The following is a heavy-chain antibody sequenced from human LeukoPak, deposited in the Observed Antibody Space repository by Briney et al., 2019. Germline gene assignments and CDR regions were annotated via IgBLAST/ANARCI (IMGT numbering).Heavy chain of an antibody. V-gene: IGHV3-74*01. D-gene: IGHD3-16*02. CDR3: ARDYDYPWGSYRYDAFDV. Sequence: GGSLRLSCAASGFTFSNYWMHWVRQAPGKELVWVSHINSDASTTTYADFVKGRFTISRDNSKNTLYLQMNSLGAEDTAVYYCARDYDYPWGSYRYDAFDVWGQGTVVTVSS. CDR2: INSDASTT. J-gene: IGHJ3*01. CDR1: GFTFSNYW.